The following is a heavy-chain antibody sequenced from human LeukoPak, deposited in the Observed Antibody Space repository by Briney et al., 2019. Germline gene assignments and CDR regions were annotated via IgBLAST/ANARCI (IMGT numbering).Heavy chain of an antibody. CDR2: IYTSGST. J-gene: IGHJ6*03. CDR3: ARGPNRRVQLRPPAYYYYMDV. Sequence: SQTLSLTCTVSGGSISSGSYYWSWIRQPAGKGLEWIGRIYTSGSTNYNPSLKSRVTISVDTSKNQFSLKLSSVTAADTAVYYCARGPNRRVQLRPPAYYYYMDVWGKGTTVTVSS. V-gene: IGHV4-61*02. D-gene: IGHD5-18*01. CDR1: GGSISSGSYY.